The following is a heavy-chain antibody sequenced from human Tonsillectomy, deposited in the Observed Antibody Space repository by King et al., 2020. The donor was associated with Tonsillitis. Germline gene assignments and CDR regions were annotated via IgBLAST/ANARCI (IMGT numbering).Heavy chain of an antibody. CDR3: ARDLGGPRDY. V-gene: IGHV3-53*04. J-gene: IGHJ4*02. CDR1: GFTVSSKY. CDR2: IYSGGST. Sequence: QLVQSGAEVKKPGGSLRLSCVASGFTVSSKYMSWVRRAPGKGLECVSVIYSGGSTYYADSVKGRFTISRHDSKNTLYLQMNSLRVEDTAVYYCARDLGGPRDYWGQGTLVTVSS. D-gene: IGHD3-16*01.